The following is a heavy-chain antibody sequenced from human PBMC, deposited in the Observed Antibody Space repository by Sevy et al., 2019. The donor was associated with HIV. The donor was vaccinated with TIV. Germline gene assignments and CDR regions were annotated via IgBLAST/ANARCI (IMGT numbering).Heavy chain of an antibody. D-gene: IGHD2-2*01. CDR3: AKGGGHCSSTSSPYYYYGMDV. J-gene: IGHJ6*02. CDR2: IRYDGSNK. Sequence: GGSLRLSCAASGFTFSSYGMHWVRQAPGKGLEWVAFIRYDGSNKYYADSVKGRFTISRDNSKNTLYLQMNSLRAEDTAGYYCAKGGGHCSSTSSPYYYYGMDVWGQGTTVTVSS. CDR1: GFTFSSYG. V-gene: IGHV3-30*02.